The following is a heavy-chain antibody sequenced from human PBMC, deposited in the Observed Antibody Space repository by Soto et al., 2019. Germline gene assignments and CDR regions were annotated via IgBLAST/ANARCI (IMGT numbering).Heavy chain of an antibody. CDR2: IASDGKDK. CDR3: AKDGAIGAADYFFDY. J-gene: IGHJ4*02. V-gene: IGHV3-30*18. CDR1: GFTFSNYA. D-gene: IGHD6-13*01. Sequence: QVQLVESGGGVVQPGRSLKLSCAASGFTFSNYAIHWVRQAPGKGLEWVAVIASDGKDKRYADSAKGRFTISRDNSKNTVYLQKNSLRGEDTAVYYCAKDGAIGAADYFFDYWGQGSLVTVSS.